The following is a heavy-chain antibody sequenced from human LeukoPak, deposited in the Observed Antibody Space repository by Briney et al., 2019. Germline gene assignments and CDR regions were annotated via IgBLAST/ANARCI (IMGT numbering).Heavy chain of an antibody. CDR3: AKAQGRVQLERRGLPLDL. CDR2: ISGSGGST. D-gene: IGHD1-1*01. CDR1: GFTFSSYA. V-gene: IGHV3-23*01. Sequence: GGSLRLSCAASGFTFSSYAMSWVRQAPGKGLEWVSAISGSGGSTYYADSVKGRFTISRDNSKNTLYLQMNSLRAEDTAVYYCAKAQGRVQLERRGLPLDLWGRGTLVTVSS. J-gene: IGHJ2*01.